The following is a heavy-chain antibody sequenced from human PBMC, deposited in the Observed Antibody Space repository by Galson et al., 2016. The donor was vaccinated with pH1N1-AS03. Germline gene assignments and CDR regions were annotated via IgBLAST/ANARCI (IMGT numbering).Heavy chain of an antibody. CDR2: IYWNDNK. J-gene: IGHJ4*02. D-gene: IGHD1-26*01. Sequence: PALVTPTQTLTLTCTISGFSLTTGGVGVAWVRQPPGKALEWLAHIYWNDNKLYRPSLKTRLTITKEPSKNQVVLSMTNMDPTDTATYYCARRSWDPKEGFDYWGQGTLVTVSS. CDR1: GFSLTTGGVG. V-gene: IGHV2-5*01. CDR3: ARRSWDPKEGFDY.